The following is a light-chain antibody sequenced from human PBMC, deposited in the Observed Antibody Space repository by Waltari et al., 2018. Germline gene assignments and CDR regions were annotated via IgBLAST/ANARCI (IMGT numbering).Light chain of an antibody. CDR2: GAS. V-gene: IGKV3-15*01. CDR1: QGISNN. J-gene: IGKJ2*03. CDR3: QHYNNRPPYS. Sequence: EIELTQSPATLSASPGERVTLSCRASQGISNNLVWYQHKHGQSPRLLIYGASARATGVPERFSGSGYRTEFTLTISSLQSEDFAVYYCQHYNNRPPYSFGQGTKLDIK.